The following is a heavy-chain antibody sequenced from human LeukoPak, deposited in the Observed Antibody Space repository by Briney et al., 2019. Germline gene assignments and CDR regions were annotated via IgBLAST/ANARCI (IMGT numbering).Heavy chain of an antibody. D-gene: IGHD3-16*02. CDR2: ITGSGGST. CDR1: GFTFSKYA. V-gene: IGHV3-23*01. J-gene: IGHJ4*02. CDR3: AKDFGPPPSTAGMITFGGVIVTRYHFDY. Sequence: GGSLRLSCAASGFTFSKYAMSWVRQAPGKGLEWVSAITGSGGSTYYADSVKGRFTISRDNSKNTLYLQMNSLRAEDTAVYYCAKDFGPPPSTAGMITFGGVIVTRYHFDYWGQGTLVTVSS.